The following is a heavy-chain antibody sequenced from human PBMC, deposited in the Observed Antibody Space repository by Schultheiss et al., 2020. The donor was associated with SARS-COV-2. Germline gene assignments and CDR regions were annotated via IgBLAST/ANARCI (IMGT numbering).Heavy chain of an antibody. J-gene: IGHJ3*02. Sequence: SETLSLTCTVSGGSISSYYWSWIRQPPGKGLEWIGEVNHDGTATYNPSLKSRVAMSVDTSKNQFSLKLSSVTAADTAVYYCARGSLSDAFDIWGQGTMVTVSS. CDR1: GGSISSYY. CDR2: VNHDGTA. V-gene: IGHV4-34*01. D-gene: IGHD2/OR15-2a*01. CDR3: ARGSLSDAFDI.